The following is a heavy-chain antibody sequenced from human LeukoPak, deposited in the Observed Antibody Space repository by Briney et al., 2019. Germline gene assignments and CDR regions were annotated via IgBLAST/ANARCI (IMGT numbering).Heavy chain of an antibody. CDR2: IYYSGST. V-gene: IGHV4-31*03. Sequence: SETLSLTCQVSGGSISSGGYYWSWIRQHPGKGLEWIGYIYYSGSTYYNPSLKSRVTISVDTSKNQFSLKLSSVTAADTAVYYCARNRYSTSWYPLHYWGQETLVTVS. J-gene: IGHJ4*02. CDR1: GGSISSGGYY. D-gene: IGHD6-13*01. CDR3: ARNRYSTSWYPLHY.